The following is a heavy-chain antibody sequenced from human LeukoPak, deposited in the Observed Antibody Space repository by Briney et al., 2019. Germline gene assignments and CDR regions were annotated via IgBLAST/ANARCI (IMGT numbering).Heavy chain of an antibody. Sequence: PSETLSLTCTVSGGSISSYYWSWIRQPPGKGLEWIGYIYHIGSTNYNPSLKSRVTISVDTSKNQFSLKLSSVSAADTAVYYCARGGADIVVVPADWFDPWGQGTLVTVSS. V-gene: IGHV4-59*01. D-gene: IGHD2-2*01. J-gene: IGHJ5*02. CDR1: GGSISSYY. CDR3: ARGGADIVVVPADWFDP. CDR2: IYHIGST.